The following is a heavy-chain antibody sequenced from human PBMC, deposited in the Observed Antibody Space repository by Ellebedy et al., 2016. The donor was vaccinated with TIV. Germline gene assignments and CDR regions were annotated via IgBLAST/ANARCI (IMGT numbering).Heavy chain of an antibody. CDR2: ISSSSSYI. CDR3: VMVRGNYYYGMDV. J-gene: IGHJ6*02. D-gene: IGHD3-10*01. Sequence: GESLKISXAASGFTFSSYSMNWVRQAPGKGLEWVSSISSSSSYIYYADSVKGRFTISRDNSKNTLYLQMSSLRAEDTAVYYCVMVRGNYYYGMDVWGQGTTVTVSS. V-gene: IGHV3-21*01. CDR1: GFTFSSYS.